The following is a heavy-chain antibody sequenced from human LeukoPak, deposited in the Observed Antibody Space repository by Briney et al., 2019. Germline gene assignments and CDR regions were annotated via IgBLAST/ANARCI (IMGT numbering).Heavy chain of an antibody. D-gene: IGHD3-22*01. Sequence: GGSLRLSCAASGFTFSSYAMSWVRQAPGKGLEWVSAISGSGGSTYYADSVKGRFTISRDNSKNTLYLQMNSLRAEDTAVYYCARGDYYYDSSGYSDYWGQGTLVTVSS. CDR1: GFTFSSYA. J-gene: IGHJ4*02. CDR3: ARGDYYYDSSGYSDY. V-gene: IGHV3-23*01. CDR2: ISGSGGST.